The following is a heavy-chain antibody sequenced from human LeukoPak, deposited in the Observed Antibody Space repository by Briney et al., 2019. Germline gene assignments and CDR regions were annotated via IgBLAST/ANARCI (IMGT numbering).Heavy chain of an antibody. J-gene: IGHJ3*02. Sequence: PGGSLRLSCAASGFTFSDYYMSWIRQAPGEGREWVSYISSSGSTIYYADSVKGRFTISRDNAKNSLYLQMNSLRAEDTAVYYCARDPYGFRGAFDIWGQGTMVTVSS. CDR1: GFTFSDYY. D-gene: IGHD3-10*01. CDR3: ARDPYGFRGAFDI. V-gene: IGHV3-11*04. CDR2: ISSSGSTI.